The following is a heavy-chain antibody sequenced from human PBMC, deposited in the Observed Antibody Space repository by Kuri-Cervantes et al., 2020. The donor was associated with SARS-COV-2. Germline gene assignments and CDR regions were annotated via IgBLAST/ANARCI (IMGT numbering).Heavy chain of an antibody. J-gene: IGHJ6*02. D-gene: IGHD3/OR15-3a*01. Sequence: GESLKISCAASGFTFSSYAMHWVRQAPGKGLEYVSAISSNGGSTYYANSVKGRFTISRDNSKNTLYLQINSLRAEDSAVYYCARGDLDYFYGMDVWGQGTTVTVSS. V-gene: IGHV3-64*01. CDR3: ARGDLDYFYGMDV. CDR1: GFTFSSYA. CDR2: ISSNGGST.